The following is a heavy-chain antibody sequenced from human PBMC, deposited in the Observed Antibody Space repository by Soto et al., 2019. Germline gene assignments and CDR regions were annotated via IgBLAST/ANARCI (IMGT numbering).Heavy chain of an antibody. CDR3: ARDRVAGIWGGAFDI. J-gene: IGHJ3*02. V-gene: IGHV1-18*04. CDR2: INPYNANT. Sequence: AAVKVSCKTSGYTFTNHGINWVRQAPGQGLEWMGWINPYNANTNYAQKLQGRVTMTTDTSTSTAYMGLRSLTSDDTAVYYCARDRVAGIWGGAFDIWGQGTMVTVSS. D-gene: IGHD3-16*01. CDR1: GYTFTNHG.